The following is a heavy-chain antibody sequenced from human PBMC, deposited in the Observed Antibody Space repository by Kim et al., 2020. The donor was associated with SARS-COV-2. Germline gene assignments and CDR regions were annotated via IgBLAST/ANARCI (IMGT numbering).Heavy chain of an antibody. Sequence: SETLSLTCAVYGGSFSGYYWSWIRQPPGKGLEWIGEINHSGSTNYNPSLKSRVTISVDTSKNQFSLKLSSVTAADTAVYYCYLWFGELLSHAFDIWGQGTMVTVSS. V-gene: IGHV4-34*01. CDR2: INHSGST. J-gene: IGHJ3*02. CDR1: GGSFSGYY. CDR3: YLWFGELLSHAFDI. D-gene: IGHD3-10*01.